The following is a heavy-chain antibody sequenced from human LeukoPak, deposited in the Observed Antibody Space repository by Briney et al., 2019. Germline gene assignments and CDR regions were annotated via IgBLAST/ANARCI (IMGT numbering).Heavy chain of an antibody. D-gene: IGHD6-13*01. CDR2: IYTSGST. CDR3: ARSRGGVAEKGGFFDY. V-gene: IGHV4-61*02. J-gene: IGHJ4*02. Sequence: SETLSLTCTVSGGSISSGSYYCSWIRQPAGKGLEWIGRIYTSGSTNYNPSLKSRVTISVDTSKNQFSLKLSSVTAADTAVYYCARSRGGVAEKGGFFDYWGQGTLVTVSS. CDR1: GGSISSGSYY.